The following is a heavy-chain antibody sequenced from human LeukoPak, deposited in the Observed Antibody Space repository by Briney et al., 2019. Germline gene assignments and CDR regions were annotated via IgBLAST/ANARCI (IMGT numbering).Heavy chain of an antibody. CDR2: ISAYNGNT. D-gene: IGHD5-18*01. J-gene: IGHJ4*02. CDR1: GYTFSVYS. V-gene: IGHV1-18*01. CDR3: ARAGYSYGYLGYFDY. Sequence: ASVKVSCKASGYTFSVYSIAWVRQAPGQGLEWMGWISAYNGNTNYAQKLQGRVTMTTDTSTSTAYMELRSLRSDDTAVYYCARAGYSYGYLGYFDYWGQGPLVPVSS.